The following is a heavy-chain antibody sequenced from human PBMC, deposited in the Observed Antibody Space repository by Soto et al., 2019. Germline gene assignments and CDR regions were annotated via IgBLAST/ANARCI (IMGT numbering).Heavy chain of an antibody. CDR3: ARDLAATGGFDP. J-gene: IGHJ5*02. CDR1: GGTFSSYT. D-gene: IGHD6-6*01. CDR2: IIPILGIA. V-gene: IGHV1-69*08. Sequence: QVRLVQSGAEVKKPGSSVKVSCKASGGTFSSYTISWVRQAPGQGLEWMGRIIPILGIANYAQKFQGRVTITADKSTSTAYMELSSLRSEDTAVYYCARDLAATGGFDPWGQGTLVTVSS.